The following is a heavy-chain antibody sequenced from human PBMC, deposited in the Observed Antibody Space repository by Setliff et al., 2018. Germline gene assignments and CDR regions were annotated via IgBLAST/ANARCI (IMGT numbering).Heavy chain of an antibody. V-gene: IGHV1-18*01. J-gene: IGHJ4*02. Sequence: ASVKVSCKASGYTFSTYGPHWVRQAPGQGPEWMGMIITNTGKTSYAQKFQGRVTMTTDTSTGTGYMELRSLRSDDTAVYFCARSPPNRGFGSGWYGDFWGQGTLVTVSS. CDR1: GYTFSTYG. CDR3: ARSPPNRGFGSGWYGDF. D-gene: IGHD6-19*01. CDR2: IITNTGKT.